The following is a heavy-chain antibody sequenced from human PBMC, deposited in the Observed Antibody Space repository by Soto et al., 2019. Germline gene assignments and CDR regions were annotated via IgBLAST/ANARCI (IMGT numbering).Heavy chain of an antibody. CDR1: GFTVSSNY. CDR2: IYSGGST. CDR3: ARRASFDY. V-gene: IGHV3-66*01. Sequence: EVPLVESGGGLVQPGGSLRLSCAASGFTVSSNYMSWVRQAPGKGLEWVSVIYSGGSTYYADSVKGRFTISRDNSKHTLYLQMNSLRAEDPAVYYCARRASFDYWGQGTLVTVSS. J-gene: IGHJ4*02.